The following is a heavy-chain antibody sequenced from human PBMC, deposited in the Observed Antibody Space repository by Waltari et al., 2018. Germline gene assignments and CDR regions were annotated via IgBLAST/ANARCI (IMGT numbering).Heavy chain of an antibody. Sequence: QVQLQESGPGLVKPSETLSLTCAVPGYSISSGYYWGWIRQPPGKGLEWIGSIYHSGSTYYNPSLKSRVTISVDTSKNQFSLKLSSVTAADTAVYYCARQQPSSSWYGIDYWGQGTLVTVSS. CDR2: IYHSGST. J-gene: IGHJ4*02. D-gene: IGHD6-13*01. CDR1: GYSISSGYY. V-gene: IGHV4-38-2*01. CDR3: ARQQPSSSWYGIDY.